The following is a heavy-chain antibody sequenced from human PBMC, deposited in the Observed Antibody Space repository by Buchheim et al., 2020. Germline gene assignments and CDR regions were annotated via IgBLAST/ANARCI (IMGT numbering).Heavy chain of an antibody. CDR1: GFTFSDYW. V-gene: IGHV3-7*01. Sequence: EVQLVEFGGGLLQHGGSLRLSCVASGFTFSDYWMSWVRQTPGKRLEWVANIKEDGTDKYYVDSVKGRFTISRDNAENSLYLHVTSLRVEDAAFYYCARGGFRDRWFPSYSWGQGT. CDR3: ARGGFRDRWFPSYS. CDR2: IKEDGTDK. D-gene: IGHD2-15*01. J-gene: IGHJ4*02.